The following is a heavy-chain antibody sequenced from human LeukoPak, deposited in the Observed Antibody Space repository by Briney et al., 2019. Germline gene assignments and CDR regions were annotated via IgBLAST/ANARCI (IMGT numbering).Heavy chain of an antibody. CDR3: ARRSWYVDY. V-gene: IGHV4-59*08. Sequence: PSETLSLTCTVSGGSISSYYWSWIRQPPGKGLEWIGYIYSSGSTNYNPSLESRVTIPEDTSKNQFSLKLRSVTAADTAIYYCARRSWYVDYWGQGTLVTVSS. D-gene: IGHD6-13*01. CDR2: IYSSGST. J-gene: IGHJ4*02. CDR1: GGSISSYY.